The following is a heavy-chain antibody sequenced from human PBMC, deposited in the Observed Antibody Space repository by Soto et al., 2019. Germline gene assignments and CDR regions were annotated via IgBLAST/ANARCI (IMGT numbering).Heavy chain of an antibody. CDR2: IYWDDDK. D-gene: IGHD6-13*01. J-gene: IGHJ4*02. CDR3: ANRRRGIAAAGTFDY. Sequence: QITLKESGPTLVKPTQTLTLTCTFSGFSLSTSGVGVGWIRQPPGKALEWLALIYWDDDKRYSPSLKSRLTITKDTSKNQVVLTMTNMDPVDTATYYCANRRRGIAAAGTFDYWGQGTLVTVSS. V-gene: IGHV2-5*02. CDR1: GFSLSTSGVG.